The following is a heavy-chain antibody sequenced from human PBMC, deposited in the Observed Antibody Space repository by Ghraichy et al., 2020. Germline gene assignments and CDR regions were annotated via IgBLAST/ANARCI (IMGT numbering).Heavy chain of an antibody. CDR3: ARDHFGGSGWEYYFDY. V-gene: IGHV3-66*01. J-gene: IGHJ4*02. CDR2: IYSGGST. Sequence: GGSLRLSCAASGFTVSSNYMSWVRQAPGKGLEWVSVIYSGGSTYYADSVKGRFTISRDNSKNTLYLQMNSLRAEDTAVYYCARDHFGGSGWEYYFDYWGQGTLVTVSS. D-gene: IGHD6-19*01. CDR1: GFTVSSNY.